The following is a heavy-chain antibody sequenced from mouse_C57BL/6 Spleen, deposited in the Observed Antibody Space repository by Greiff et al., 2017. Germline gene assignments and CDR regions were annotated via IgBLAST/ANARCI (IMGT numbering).Heavy chain of an antibody. V-gene: IGHV1-55*01. CDR2: IYPGSGST. CDR3: ARRGGLTGTVDY. J-gene: IGHJ2*01. D-gene: IGHD4-1*01. CDR1: GYTFTSYW. Sequence: QVQLQQPGAELVKPGASVKMSCKASGYTFTSYWITWVKQRPGQGLEWIGDIYPGSGSTNYNAKFKSKATLTVDTSSSTAYMQLSSLTSEDSAVYYCARRGGLTGTVDYWGQGTTLTVSS.